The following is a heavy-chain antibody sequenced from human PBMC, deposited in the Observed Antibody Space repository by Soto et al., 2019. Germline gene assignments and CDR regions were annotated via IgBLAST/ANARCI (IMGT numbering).Heavy chain of an antibody. CDR3: ARDGLDYPRNWYFDR. D-gene: IGHD3-10*01. J-gene: IGHJ2*01. V-gene: IGHV4-59*01. CDR1: GGSISSYY. Sequence: SETLSLTCTFSGGSISSYYWRWIPHPPGKGMEWIGYIYYSGSTNYNPSLKSRVTISVDTSKNQFSLKLSSVTAADTAVYYCARDGLDYPRNWYFDRWGRGTLVTVSS. CDR2: IYYSGST.